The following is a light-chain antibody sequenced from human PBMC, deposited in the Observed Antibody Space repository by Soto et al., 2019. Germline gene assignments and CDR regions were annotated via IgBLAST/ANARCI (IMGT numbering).Light chain of an antibody. CDR3: QQYNSYV. V-gene: IGKV1-5*03. J-gene: IGKJ2*01. Sequence: DIQMTQSPSTLSASVGDRVTITCRASQSISGWLAWYQQKPGEAPKLLIYKASTLENGVSSRFSGSGSGTEFTLTISSLQPHDLATYYCQQYNSYVFGQGTKVDIK. CDR1: QSISGW. CDR2: KAS.